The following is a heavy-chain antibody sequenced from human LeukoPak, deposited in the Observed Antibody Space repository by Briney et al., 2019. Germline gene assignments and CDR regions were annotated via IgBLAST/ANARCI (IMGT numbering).Heavy chain of an antibody. D-gene: IGHD3-10*02. Sequence: GGSLRLSCAASGFTVNNNYISWVRQAPGKGLEWVSVIYSGGGSYYADSVKGRFTISRDNSKNTVYLQMNSLRAEDTAVYYCAELGITMIGGVWGKGTTVTISS. CDR2: IYSGGGS. CDR1: GFTVNNNY. J-gene: IGHJ6*04. CDR3: AELGITMIGGV. V-gene: IGHV3-53*01.